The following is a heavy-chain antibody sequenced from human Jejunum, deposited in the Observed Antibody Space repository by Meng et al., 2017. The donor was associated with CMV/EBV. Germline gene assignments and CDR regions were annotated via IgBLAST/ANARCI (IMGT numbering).Heavy chain of an antibody. V-gene: IGHV1-18*01. CDR1: GYTFSNYG. D-gene: IGHD3-3*01. CDR3: ARVFGVAYFDS. CDR2: ISPYNDNA. J-gene: IGHJ4*02. Sequence: CKASGYTFSNYGFTWVRRAPGRGLEWMGYISPYNDNANYAQKFQGRVTMTRDTSTSTAYMELRSLRADDTAVYYCARVFGVAYFDSWGQGTLVTVSS.